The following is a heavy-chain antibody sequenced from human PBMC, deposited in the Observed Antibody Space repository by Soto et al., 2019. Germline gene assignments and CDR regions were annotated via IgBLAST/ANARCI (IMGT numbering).Heavy chain of an antibody. CDR1: GGSINSSNW. D-gene: IGHD5-12*01. Sequence: PSETLSLTCAVSGGSINSSNWWSVVHQPARKGREWIAEIYHSGRPNSNPSLKSRVAISVDKSKIRFFLKLSSVTAADTDVFYCGGVVATSGTICFDPWGQGTLVTVS. J-gene: IGHJ5*02. V-gene: IGHV4-4*02. CDR3: GGVVATSGTICFDP. CDR2: IYHSGRP.